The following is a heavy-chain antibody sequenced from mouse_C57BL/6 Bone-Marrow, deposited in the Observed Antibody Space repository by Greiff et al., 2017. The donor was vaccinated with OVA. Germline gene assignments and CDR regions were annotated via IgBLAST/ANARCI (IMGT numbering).Heavy chain of an antibody. J-gene: IGHJ1*03. CDR2: IYPRSGNT. CDR1: GYTFTSYG. V-gene: IGHV1-81*01. CDR3: ARDPGFDV. Sequence: QVQLKESGAELARPGASVKLSCKASGYTFTSYGISWVKQRTGQGLEWIGEIYPRSGNTYYNEKFKGKATLTADKSSSTAYMGLRSLTSEDSAVYFCARDPGFDVWGTGTAVTVSA. D-gene: IGHD4-1*01.